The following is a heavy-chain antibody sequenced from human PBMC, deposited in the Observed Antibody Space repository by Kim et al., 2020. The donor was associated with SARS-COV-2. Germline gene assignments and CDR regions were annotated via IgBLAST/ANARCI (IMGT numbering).Heavy chain of an antibody. D-gene: IGHD3-9*01. J-gene: IGHJ4*02. CDR3: ARGAGSYYALLTSYYFDY. V-gene: IGHV3-30*15. Sequence: VTGRITISRDNSKSTLNLQMSNLRAEDTAVYYCARGAGSYYALLTSYYFDYWGQGTLVTVSS.